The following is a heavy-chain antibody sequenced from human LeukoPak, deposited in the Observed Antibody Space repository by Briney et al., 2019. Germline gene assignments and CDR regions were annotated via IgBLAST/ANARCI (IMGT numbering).Heavy chain of an antibody. CDR3: AREWELPPNFDY. CDR1: GFTFSSYS. V-gene: IGHV3-21*01. D-gene: IGHD1-26*01. CDR2: ISSSSSYI. Sequence: GGSLRLSCAASGFTFSSYSMNWVRQAPGKGLEWVSSISSSSSYIYYADSEKGRFTISRDNAKNSLYLQMNSLRAEDTAVYYCAREWELPPNFDYWGQGTLVTVSS. J-gene: IGHJ4*02.